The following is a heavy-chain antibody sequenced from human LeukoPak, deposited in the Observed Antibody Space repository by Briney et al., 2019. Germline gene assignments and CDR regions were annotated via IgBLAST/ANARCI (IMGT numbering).Heavy chain of an antibody. CDR2: INIAGSVT. Sequence: PGGSLRLSCAASGFTFSSCAMHWVRQAPGKGLEWVSRINIAGSVTTYADSVKGRFTISRDNAKKTLYLQMNSLRAEDTAVYYCARDMVDWGQGTLVTVSS. J-gene: IGHJ4*02. D-gene: IGHD2-15*01. CDR1: GFTFSSCA. CDR3: ARDMVD. V-gene: IGHV3-74*01.